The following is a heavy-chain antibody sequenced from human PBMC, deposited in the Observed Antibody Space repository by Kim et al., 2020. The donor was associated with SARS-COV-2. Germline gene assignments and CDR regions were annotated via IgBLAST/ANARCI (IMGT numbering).Heavy chain of an antibody. D-gene: IGHD5-12*01. Sequence: GGSLRLSFVASGFTLSGYWMNWVRQAPGKGLVWVSRINSDGRRTNYADAVKGRFTVSRDNAKNTLYLQMNSLRAEDTAVYYCTRGSAGSGYGWWFDPWGQGALVTVS. CDR1: GFTLSGYW. CDR3: TRGSAGSGYGWWFDP. V-gene: IGHV3-74*01. J-gene: IGHJ5*02. CDR2: INSDGRRT.